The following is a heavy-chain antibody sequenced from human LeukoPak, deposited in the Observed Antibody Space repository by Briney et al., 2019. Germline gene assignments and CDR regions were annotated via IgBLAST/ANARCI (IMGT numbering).Heavy chain of an antibody. CDR1: GGSISSYY. J-gene: IGHJ5*02. Sequence: SETLSLTCTVSGGSISSYYWSWIRQPPGKGLEWIGYIYYSGSTNYNPSLKSRVTISVDTSKNQFSLKLSSVTAAGTAVYYCARDPGDYYDSSGYSNWFDPWGQGTLVTVSS. CDR2: IYYSGST. V-gene: IGHV4-59*01. D-gene: IGHD3-22*01. CDR3: ARDPGDYYDSSGYSNWFDP.